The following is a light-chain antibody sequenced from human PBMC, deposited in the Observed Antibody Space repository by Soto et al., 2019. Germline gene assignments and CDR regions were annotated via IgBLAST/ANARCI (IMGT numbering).Light chain of an antibody. CDR3: QHYNSYPWT. V-gene: IGKV1-5*03. J-gene: IGKJ1*01. CDR1: QSISSW. CDR2: KAS. Sequence: DIQMTQSPSTLSASVGDSVTITCRASQSISSWLAWYQQKPGKAPKILIYKASSLESGVPSRFSGSGSGTEFTLTISSLQPDDFATYYCQHYNSYPWTFGQGTKVEIK.